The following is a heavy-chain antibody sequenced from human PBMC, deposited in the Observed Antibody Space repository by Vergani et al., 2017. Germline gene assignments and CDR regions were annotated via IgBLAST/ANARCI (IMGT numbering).Heavy chain of an antibody. D-gene: IGHD6-19*01. J-gene: IGHJ5*02. V-gene: IGHV3-48*03. CDR1: GFTFSSYE. CDR3: AITPDSSGWYGGFDP. CDR2: ISSSGSTI. Sequence: EVQLVESGGGLVQPGGSLRLSSAASGFTFSSYEMNWVRQAPGKGLEWVSYISSSGSTIYYADSVKGRFTISRDNAKNSLYLQMNSLRAEDTAVYYCAITPDSSGWYGGFDPWGQGTLVTVSS.